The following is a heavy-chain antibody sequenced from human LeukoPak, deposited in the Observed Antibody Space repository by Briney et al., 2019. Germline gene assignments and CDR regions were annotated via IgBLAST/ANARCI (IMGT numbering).Heavy chain of an antibody. CDR2: ISANGGGT. Sequence: PWGVLRLSCAASGFTFSNYAMSWVRQAPGKGLEWVSAISANGGGTYYADSVKGRFTISRDNSKNTLYLQMNSLRAEDTAVYYCARDARGACDYWGQGTLVTVSS. CDR3: ARDARGACDY. V-gene: IGHV3-23*01. J-gene: IGHJ4*02. CDR1: GFTFSNYA.